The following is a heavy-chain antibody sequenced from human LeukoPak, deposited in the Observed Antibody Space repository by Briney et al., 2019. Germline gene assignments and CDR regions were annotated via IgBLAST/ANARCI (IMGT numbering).Heavy chain of an antibody. D-gene: IGHD3-10*01. Sequence: PGGSLRLSCAASGFTFSSYAMGWVRQAPGKGLEWVSAISGSGGSTYYADSVKGRFTISRDNSKNTLYLQMNSLRAEDTAVYYCAKVMVRGVTTYYFDYWGQGTLVTVSS. CDR1: GFTFSSYA. V-gene: IGHV3-23*01. J-gene: IGHJ4*02. CDR3: AKVMVRGVTTYYFDY. CDR2: ISGSGGST.